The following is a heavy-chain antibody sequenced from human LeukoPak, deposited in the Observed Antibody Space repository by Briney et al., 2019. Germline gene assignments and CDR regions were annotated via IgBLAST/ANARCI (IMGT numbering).Heavy chain of an antibody. J-gene: IGHJ5*02. V-gene: IGHV4-30-4*08. Sequence: SETLSLTCTVSGGSISSGDYYWSWIRKPPGKGLEWIVYIYYSGSTYYNPSLKSRVTISVDTSKNQFSLKLSSVTAADTAVYYCARGRVERRVYNWFDPWGQGTLVTVSS. D-gene: IGHD1-1*01. CDR3: ARGRVERRVYNWFDP. CDR2: IYYSGST. CDR1: GGSISSGDYY.